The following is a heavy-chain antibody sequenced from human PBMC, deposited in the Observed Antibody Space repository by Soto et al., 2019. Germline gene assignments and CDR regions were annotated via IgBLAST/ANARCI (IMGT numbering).Heavy chain of an antibody. CDR2: IYYSGAT. CDR3: ARDKDLEPTVWGY. J-gene: IGHJ4*02. D-gene: IGHD7-27*01. V-gene: IGHV4-31*03. Sequence: QVQLQESGPGLVKPSQTLSLTCTVSGDSMGSGGHYYNWIRLLPGKGLEWIGYIYYSGATHYNPSLRGRVSISIDTSNNQFAFRLISVTAADTALYFCARDKDLEPTVWGYWGQGTQVTVSS. CDR1: GDSMGSGGHY.